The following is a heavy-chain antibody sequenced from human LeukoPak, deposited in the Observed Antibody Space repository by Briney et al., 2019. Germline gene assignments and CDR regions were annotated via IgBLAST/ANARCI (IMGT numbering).Heavy chain of an antibody. CDR2: INHSGST. D-gene: IGHD2-8*01. J-gene: IGHJ4*02. V-gene: IGHV4-34*01. Sequence: SETMSLTCAVYGGSFSGYYWSWIRQPPGKGLEWIGEINHSGSTNYNPSLKSRVTISVDTSKNQFSLKLSSVTAADTAAYYCARRGIVLMVYAIWGQGTLVTVSS. CDR1: GGSFSGYY. CDR3: ARRGIVLMVYAI.